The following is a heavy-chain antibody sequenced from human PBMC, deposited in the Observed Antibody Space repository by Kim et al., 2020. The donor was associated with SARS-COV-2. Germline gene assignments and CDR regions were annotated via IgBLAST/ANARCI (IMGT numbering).Heavy chain of an antibody. J-gene: IGHJ6*02. CDR2: IWYDGSNE. CDR3: AREGFWSGNPDHHYGLAV. D-gene: IGHD3-3*01. V-gene: IGHV3-33*01. CDR1: GFTFRNSG. Sequence: GGSLRLSCAASGFTFRNSGMHWVRQAPGKGLEWVSIIWYDGSNEKYVDSVKGRFTISRDNSKNTLYLQMNSLRAEDTAVYYCAREGFWSGNPDHHYGLAVWGQGTTVIVSS.